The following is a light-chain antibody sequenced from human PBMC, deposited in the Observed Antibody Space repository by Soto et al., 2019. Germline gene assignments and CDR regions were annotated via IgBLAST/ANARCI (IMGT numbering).Light chain of an antibody. CDR2: GAS. V-gene: IGKV3-15*01. Sequence: EIVMTQSPATLSVSPGERVTLSCRASQSVSSNLAWFQQKPGQAPRILIYGASTRATGIPARFSGSGSGTEFTLTISSLQSEDFAVYFCQQYSNWPPYTFGQGTKLEIK. CDR3: QQYSNWPPYT. J-gene: IGKJ2*01. CDR1: QSVSSN.